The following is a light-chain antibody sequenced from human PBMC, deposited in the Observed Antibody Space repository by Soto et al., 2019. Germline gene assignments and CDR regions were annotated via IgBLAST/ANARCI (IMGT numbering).Light chain of an antibody. Sequence: QSVLTQPASLSGSPGQSITISCTGTSTDIGSYNYVSWYQQHPGKAPKLMIFDVSYRPSGISVRFSGSKSVNTASLTISGLQHEDEDDYYCCSYRARSTLFGGGTTLTVL. CDR3: CSYRARSTL. J-gene: IGLJ2*01. V-gene: IGLV2-14*03. CDR2: DVS. CDR1: STDIGSYNY.